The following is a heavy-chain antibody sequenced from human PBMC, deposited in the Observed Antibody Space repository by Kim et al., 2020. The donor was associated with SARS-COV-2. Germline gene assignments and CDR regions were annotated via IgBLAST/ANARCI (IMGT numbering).Heavy chain of an antibody. CDR2: ISSSGSTI. J-gene: IGHJ5*02. CDR3: ASGGAYCGGDCYSIQGDNWFDP. Sequence: GGSLRLSCAASGFTFSDYYMSWIRQAPGKGLEWVSYISSSGSTIYYADSVKGRFTISRDNAKNSLYLQMNSLRAEDTAVYYCASGGAYCGGDCYSIQGDNWFDPWGQGTLVTVSS. V-gene: IGHV3-11*04. D-gene: IGHD2-21*02. CDR1: GFTFSDYY.